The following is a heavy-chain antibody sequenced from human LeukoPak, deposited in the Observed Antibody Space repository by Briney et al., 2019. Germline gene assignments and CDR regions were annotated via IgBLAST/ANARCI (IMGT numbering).Heavy chain of an antibody. V-gene: IGHV1-18*01. Sequence: ASVKVSCKASGYTFTTAGIGWVRQAPGQVLEWMGWISTYHGNTNYAQIFQDRVTLTTDTSTSTAHMELRRLRSDDTAVYYCAVSQGDTAMASFDYWGQGTLVTVSS. D-gene: IGHD5-18*01. CDR1: GYTFTTAG. CDR2: ISTYHGNT. CDR3: AVSQGDTAMASFDY. J-gene: IGHJ4*02.